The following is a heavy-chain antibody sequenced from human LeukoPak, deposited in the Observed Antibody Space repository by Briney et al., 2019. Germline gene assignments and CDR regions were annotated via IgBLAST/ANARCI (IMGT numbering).Heavy chain of an antibody. D-gene: IGHD4-11*01. J-gene: IGHJ4*02. CDR3: AKGQDSVTTDFDY. CDR2: INPSGGST. V-gene: IGHV1-46*01. CDR1: GYTFTNFD. Sequence: ASVKVSCKASGYTFTNFDINWVRQATGQGLEWMGIINPSGGSTSYAQKFQGRVTMTRDTSTSTVYMELSSLRSEDTAVYYCAKGQDSVTTDFDYWGQGTLVTVSS.